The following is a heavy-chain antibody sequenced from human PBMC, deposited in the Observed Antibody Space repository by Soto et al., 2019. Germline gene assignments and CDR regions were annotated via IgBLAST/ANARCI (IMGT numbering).Heavy chain of an antibody. Sequence: PAGSLSLSCAASGFTFSDYYMSWIRQAPGKGLEWVSYISSSGSTIYYADSVKGRFTISRDNAKNSLYLQMNSLRAEDTAVYYCARIRYYDSGSYINWFDPWGQGTLVTVSS. CDR1: GFTFSDYY. V-gene: IGHV3-11*01. CDR2: ISSSGSTI. D-gene: IGHD3-10*01. CDR3: ARIRYYDSGSYINWFDP. J-gene: IGHJ5*02.